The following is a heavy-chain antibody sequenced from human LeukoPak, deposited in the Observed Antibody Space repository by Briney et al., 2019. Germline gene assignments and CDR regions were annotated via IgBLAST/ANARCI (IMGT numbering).Heavy chain of an antibody. CDR2: ISGSGGTT. V-gene: IGHV3-23*01. Sequence: GGSLRLSCAASGFTFTTYAMTWVRQAPVKGLEWVSAISGSGGTTYYADSVKGRFTISRDNSKNTLYLQMNNLRAEDTAVYYCAKERARPNWFDPWGQGTLVTVSS. CDR3: AKERARPNWFDP. D-gene: IGHD6-6*01. CDR1: GFTFTTYA. J-gene: IGHJ5*02.